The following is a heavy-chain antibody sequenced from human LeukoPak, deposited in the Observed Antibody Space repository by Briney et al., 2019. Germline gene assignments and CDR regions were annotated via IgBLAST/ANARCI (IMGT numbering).Heavy chain of an antibody. CDR3: ASGTYYKTNYFDY. J-gene: IGHJ4*02. CDR2: IKKDGSEK. Sequence: GGSLRLSCAASAFTFSRYWMSWVRQAPGKGLEWVANIKKDGSEKYYVDSVKGRFTISRDNAKNSLYLQMNSLRAEDTAIYYCASGTYYKTNYFDYWGQGTLVTVSS. V-gene: IGHV3-7*01. D-gene: IGHD1-26*01. CDR1: AFTFSRYW.